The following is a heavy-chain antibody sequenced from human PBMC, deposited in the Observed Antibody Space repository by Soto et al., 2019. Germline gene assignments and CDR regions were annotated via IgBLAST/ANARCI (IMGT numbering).Heavy chain of an antibody. V-gene: IGHV4-34*01. CDR3: ARPLGAGAAARRNSIEI. J-gene: IGHJ3*02. CDR2: INDSGST. D-gene: IGHD6-13*01. CDR1: GGSLSHYY. Sequence: SETLSLTCAVYGGSLSHYYWTWVRQPPGKGLEWIGEINDSGSTNYNPSLKSRVSIAVDTSKNQFSLKLSSLTAADTAVFYCARPLGAGAAARRNSIEIWGQGTMVTVSS.